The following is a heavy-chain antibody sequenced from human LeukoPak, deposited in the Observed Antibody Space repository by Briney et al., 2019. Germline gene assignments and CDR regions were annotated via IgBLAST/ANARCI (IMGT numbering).Heavy chain of an antibody. D-gene: IGHD6-19*01. Sequence: PGGSLTLSCAASGFTFISYGMHWVRQAPGRGLEWVAVVSYDATNKYYADSVKGRFTISRDHSKNTLYLQMNSLRAEDTAVYYCAKDQWLFDYWGQGTLVTVSS. J-gene: IGHJ4*02. CDR2: VSYDATNK. CDR1: GFTFISYG. V-gene: IGHV3-30*18. CDR3: AKDQWLFDY.